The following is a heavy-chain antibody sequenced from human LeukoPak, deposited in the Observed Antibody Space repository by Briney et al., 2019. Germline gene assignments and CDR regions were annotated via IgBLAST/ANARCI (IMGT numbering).Heavy chain of an antibody. J-gene: IGHJ4*02. D-gene: IGHD6-19*01. V-gene: IGHV3-13*01. Sequence: PGGSLRLSCAASGFTFSSYDMHWVRQATGKGLEWVSAIGTAGDTYYPGSVKGRFTISRENAKNSLYLQMNSLRAGDTAVHYCARSLYSSGWSPFDYWGQGTLVTVSS. CDR3: ARSLYSSGWSPFDY. CDR2: IGTAGDT. CDR1: GFTFSSYD.